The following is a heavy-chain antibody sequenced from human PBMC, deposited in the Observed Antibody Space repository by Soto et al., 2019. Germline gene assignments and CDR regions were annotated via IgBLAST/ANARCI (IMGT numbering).Heavy chain of an antibody. CDR3: ARDLATVTPYAFDI. Sequence: QVQLVQSGAEVKKPGSSVKVSCKASGGTFSSYAISWVRQAPGQGLEWMGGIIPILVTANYAQKFQGRVPITADKSTSTADMELSSLRSEDTAVYDCARDLATVTPYAFDIWGQGTIVTGSS. J-gene: IGHJ3*02. D-gene: IGHD4-17*01. CDR2: IIPILVTA. V-gene: IGHV1-69*06. CDR1: GGTFSSYA.